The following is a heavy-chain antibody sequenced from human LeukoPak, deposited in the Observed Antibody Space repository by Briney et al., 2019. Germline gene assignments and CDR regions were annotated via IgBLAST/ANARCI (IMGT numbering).Heavy chain of an antibody. Sequence: ASVKVSCKASGYTFTSYDINWVRQATGQGLEWMGWMNPNSGNTGYAQKFQGRVTMTRNTSISTAYMELSSLRSEDTAVYYCARAYYYDSSGYYYFDYWGQGTLVTVS. CDR2: MNPNSGNT. D-gene: IGHD3-22*01. V-gene: IGHV1-8*01. CDR1: GYTFTSYD. J-gene: IGHJ4*02. CDR3: ARAYYYDSSGYYYFDY.